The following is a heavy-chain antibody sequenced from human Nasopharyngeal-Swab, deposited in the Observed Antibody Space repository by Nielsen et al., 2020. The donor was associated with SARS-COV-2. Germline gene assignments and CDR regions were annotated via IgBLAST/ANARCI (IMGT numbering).Heavy chain of an antibody. CDR2: ISYDGSNK. V-gene: IGHV3-30*04. CDR1: GFTFSSYA. D-gene: IGHD5-12*01. J-gene: IGHJ6*02. Sequence: GGSLRLSCAASGFTFSSYAMHWVRQAPGKGLEWVAVISYDGSNKYYADSVKGRFTISRDNSKNTVSLQMNSLRVEDTAMYYRAKDRDSGDDSDDYYHYYGMDVWGQGTTVTVSS. CDR3: AKDRDSGDDSDDYYHYYGMDV.